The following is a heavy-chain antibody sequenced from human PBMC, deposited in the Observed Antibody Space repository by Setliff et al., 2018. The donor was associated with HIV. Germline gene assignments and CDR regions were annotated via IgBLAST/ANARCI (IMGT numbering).Heavy chain of an antibody. V-gene: IGHV4-38-2*01. CDR1: GFSISRSYY. CDR3: ARVTWGPFDF. Sequence: SETLSLTCAVSGFSISRSYYWAWIRQPPGKGLEWIASVYHSGSTYYNPSLKSRVAISVDTSKNQFSLRVSSVTATDTAVYSCARVTWGPFDFWGQGTLVTVSS. D-gene: IGHD3-16*01. J-gene: IGHJ4*02. CDR2: VYHSGST.